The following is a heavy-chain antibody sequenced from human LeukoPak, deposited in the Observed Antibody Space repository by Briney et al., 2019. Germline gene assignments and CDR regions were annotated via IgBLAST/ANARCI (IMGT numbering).Heavy chain of an antibody. D-gene: IGHD3-10*01. Sequence: ASVKVSCKASGYTFTSYYMHWVRQAPGQGLEWMGIINPSGGSTIYAQKFQGRVTMTEDTSTDTAYMELSSLRSEDTAVYYCATMSITMVRGVAGAHYYYYGMDVWGQGTTVTVSS. J-gene: IGHJ6*02. CDR3: ATMSITMVRGVAGAHYYYYGMDV. CDR1: GYTFTSYY. CDR2: INPSGGST. V-gene: IGHV1-46*01.